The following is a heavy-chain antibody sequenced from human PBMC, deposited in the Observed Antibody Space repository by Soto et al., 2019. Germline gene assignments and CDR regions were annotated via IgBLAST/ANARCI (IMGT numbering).Heavy chain of an antibody. Sequence: ASVKVSCKASGYTSTGYYMHWVRQAPGQGLEWMGWINPNSGGTNYAQKFQGRVTMTRDTSISTAYMELSRLRSDDTAVYYCAVGYSYGPYYFDYWGQGTLVTVSS. D-gene: IGHD5-18*01. CDR1: GYTSTGYY. CDR2: INPNSGGT. J-gene: IGHJ4*02. CDR3: AVGYSYGPYYFDY. V-gene: IGHV1-2*02.